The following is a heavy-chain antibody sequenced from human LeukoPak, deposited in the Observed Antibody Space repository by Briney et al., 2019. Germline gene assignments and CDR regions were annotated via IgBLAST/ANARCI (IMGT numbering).Heavy chain of an antibody. Sequence: SQTLSLTCAVSGDSVSINSVAYNWIRQSPSRGLEWLGRTYYRSKWNYEYAVSVRSRITVNLDTSKNQFSLQLNSVTPDDTAVYYCARAVIGTTRYFESWGQGTLVTVSS. D-gene: IGHD1-1*01. CDR1: GDSVSINSVA. V-gene: IGHV6-1*01. CDR2: TYYRSKWNY. CDR3: ARAVIGTTRYFES. J-gene: IGHJ4*02.